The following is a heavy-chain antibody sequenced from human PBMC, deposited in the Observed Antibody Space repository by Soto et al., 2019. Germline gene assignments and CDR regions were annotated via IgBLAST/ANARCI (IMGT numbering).Heavy chain of an antibody. CDR3: AKDVVDRGVEC. J-gene: IGHJ4*02. Sequence: EVQVVESGGGLVQPGGSLRLSCAASGFTFRSHPMTWVRQAPGKGLEYVSSITESGGYIYYADSVKGRFTISRDNFKNTLYLQLDSLRAEDTAIYYCAKDVVDRGVECWGQGTLVTVSS. V-gene: IGHV3-23*04. CDR2: ITESGGYI. D-gene: IGHD3-22*01. CDR1: GFTFRSHP.